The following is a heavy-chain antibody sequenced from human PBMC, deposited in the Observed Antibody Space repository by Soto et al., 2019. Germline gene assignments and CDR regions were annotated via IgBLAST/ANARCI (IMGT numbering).Heavy chain of an antibody. CDR1: GGSISSSSYY. CDR2: IYYSGST. Sequence: QLQLQESGPGLVKPSETLSLTCTVSGGSISSSSYYWGWIRQPPGKGLEWIGSIYYSGSTYYNPSLESRRTISVDTSKHQFSGKVRSVTGADTGVYFCASEGSGEGWFDPWGQGTLVTVSS. CDR3: ASEGSGEGWFDP. D-gene: IGHD3-10*01. V-gene: IGHV4-39*01. J-gene: IGHJ5*02.